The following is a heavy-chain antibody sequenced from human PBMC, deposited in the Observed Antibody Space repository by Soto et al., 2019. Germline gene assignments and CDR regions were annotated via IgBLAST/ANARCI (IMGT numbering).Heavy chain of an antibody. V-gene: IGHV6-1*01. Sequence: SQTLSLTCAISWGSVSSNAATWNWVRQSPSRGLEWLGRTYYRSNWNFDYALSVKSRITINPDTSKNQFSLQLNSLTPEDTAVYYCAGELDIHHGLGYWGPGTSVTVSS. CDR3: AGELDIHHGLGY. CDR2: TYYRSNWNF. CDR1: WGSVSSNAAT. J-gene: IGHJ4*02. D-gene: IGHD3-3*02.